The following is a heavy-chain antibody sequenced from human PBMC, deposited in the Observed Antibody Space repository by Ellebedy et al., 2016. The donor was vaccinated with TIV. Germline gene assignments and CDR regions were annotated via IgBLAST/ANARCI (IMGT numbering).Heavy chain of an antibody. D-gene: IGHD3-16*01. Sequence: SETLSLTCVISGDSVSTDIGWTWIRPSPSRGLEWLGRTYYRSKWNNDYAVSLKSRITINPDTSKNLFSLQLNSVTPEDTAVYYCARGWFGSGMAVWGQGTTVTVSS. CDR3: ARGWFGSGMAV. V-gene: IGHV6-1*01. CDR1: GDSVSTDIG. CDR2: TYYRSKWNN. J-gene: IGHJ6*02.